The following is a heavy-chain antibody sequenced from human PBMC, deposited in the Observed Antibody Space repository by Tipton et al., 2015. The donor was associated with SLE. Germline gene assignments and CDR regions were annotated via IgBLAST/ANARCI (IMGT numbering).Heavy chain of an antibody. Sequence: TLSLTCAVSGGSIRSYYWSWIRQPPGKGLEWIGYIYYSASTNYNPSLKSRVTISVDTSKNQFSLELSSVTAADTAVYYCSRKSSTADIWGRGTLVTVSS. J-gene: IGHJ2*01. D-gene: IGHD2-2*01. V-gene: IGHV4-59*08. CDR2: IYYSAST. CDR3: SRKSSTADI. CDR1: GGSIRSYY.